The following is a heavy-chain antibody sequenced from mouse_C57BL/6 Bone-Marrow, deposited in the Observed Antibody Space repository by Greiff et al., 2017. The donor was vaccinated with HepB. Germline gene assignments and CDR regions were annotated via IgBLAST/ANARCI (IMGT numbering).Heavy chain of an antibody. J-gene: IGHJ4*01. CDR1: GYTFTSYW. CDR3: ARGDYDAMDY. CDR2: IDPSDSYT. Sequence: QVQLKQPGAELVKPGASVKLSCKASGYTFTSYWMQWVKQRPGQGLEWIGEIDPSDSYTNYNQKFKGKATLTVETSSSTAYMQLSSLTSEDSAVYYCARGDYDAMDYWGQGTSVTVSS. V-gene: IGHV1-50*01.